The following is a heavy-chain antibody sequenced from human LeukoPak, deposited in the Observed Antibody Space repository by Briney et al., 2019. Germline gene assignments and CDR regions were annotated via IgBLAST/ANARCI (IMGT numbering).Heavy chain of an antibody. D-gene: IGHD4-17*01. Sequence: PSETLSLTCTVSGGSISSSSYYWGWIRQPPGKGLEWIGSIYYSGSTYYNPSLKSRVTISVDTSKNQFSLKLSSVTAADTAVYYCARQGRGTVTTIDYWGQGTLVTVSS. CDR2: IYYSGST. J-gene: IGHJ4*02. V-gene: IGHV4-39*01. CDR3: ARQGRGTVTTIDY. CDR1: GGSISSSSYY.